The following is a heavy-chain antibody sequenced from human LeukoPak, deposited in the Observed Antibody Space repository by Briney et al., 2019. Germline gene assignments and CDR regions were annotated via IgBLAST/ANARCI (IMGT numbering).Heavy chain of an antibody. J-gene: IGHJ6*04. CDR1: GFTFSSYG. CDR2: ISYDGSNK. Sequence: PGGSLRLSCAASGFTFSSYGMHWVRQAPGKGLEWVAVISYDGSNKYYADSVKGRFTISRDNSKNTLYLQMNSLRAEDTAVYYCARWWDDGSGYSYYYGMDVWGKGTTVTVSS. CDR3: ARWWDDGSGYSYYYGMDV. D-gene: IGHD3-22*01. V-gene: IGHV3-30*03.